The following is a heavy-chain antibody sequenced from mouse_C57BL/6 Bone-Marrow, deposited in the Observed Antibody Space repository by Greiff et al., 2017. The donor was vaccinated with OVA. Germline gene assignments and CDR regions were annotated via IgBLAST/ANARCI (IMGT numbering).Heavy chain of an antibody. J-gene: IGHJ4*01. CDR1: GYTFTSYG. CDR3: ARRVTTVVADYAMDY. Sequence: VQLQQSGAELARPGASVKLSCKASGYTFTSYGISWVKQRTGQGLEWIGEIYPRSGNTYYNEKFKGKATLTADKSSSTAYIELRSLTSEDSAVYFCARRVTTVVADYAMDYWGQGTSVTVSS. D-gene: IGHD1-1*01. V-gene: IGHV1-81*01. CDR2: IYPRSGNT.